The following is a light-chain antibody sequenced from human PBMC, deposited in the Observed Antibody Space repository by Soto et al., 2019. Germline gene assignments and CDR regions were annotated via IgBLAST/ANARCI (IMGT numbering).Light chain of an antibody. V-gene: IGLV2-14*03. CDR2: DVS. CDR3: NSYTTSSTRV. Sequence: QAVLTQPASVSGSPGQSITISCTGTSSDVGGYTSVSWYQQHPGKAPKLILYDVSNRPSGVSNRFSGSKSGNTASLSISGLQAEDEADYYCNSYTTSSTRVFGTGTKVTVL. J-gene: IGLJ1*01. CDR1: SSDVGGYTS.